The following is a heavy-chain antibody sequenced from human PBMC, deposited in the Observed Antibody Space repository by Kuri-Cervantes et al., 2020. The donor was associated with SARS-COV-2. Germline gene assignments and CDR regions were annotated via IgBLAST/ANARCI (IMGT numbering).Heavy chain of an antibody. CDR3: ARGPLGQWLAYAFDI. D-gene: IGHD6-19*01. Sequence: SETLSLTCAVYGGSFSGFYWSWIRQAPGKGLEWIGEINHSGSANYSPSLKSRVTISVDTSKNQFSLKLSSVTAADTAVYYCARGPLGQWLAYAFDIWGQGTMVTVSS. V-gene: IGHV4-34*01. J-gene: IGHJ3*02. CDR1: GGSFSGFY. CDR2: INHSGSA.